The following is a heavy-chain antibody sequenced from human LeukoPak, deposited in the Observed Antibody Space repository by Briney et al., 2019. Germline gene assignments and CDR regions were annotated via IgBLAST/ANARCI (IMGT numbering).Heavy chain of an antibody. CDR2: INPNSGGT. V-gene: IGHV1-2*02. CDR3: ARTMIVVVPPDY. Sequence: ASVKVSCKASGYTFIGYYMHWVRQAPGQGLEWMGWINPNSGGTNYAQKFQGRVTMTRDTSISTAYMELSRLRSDDTAVYYCARTMIVVVPPDYWGQGTLVTVSS. CDR1: GYTFIGYY. J-gene: IGHJ4*02. D-gene: IGHD3-22*01.